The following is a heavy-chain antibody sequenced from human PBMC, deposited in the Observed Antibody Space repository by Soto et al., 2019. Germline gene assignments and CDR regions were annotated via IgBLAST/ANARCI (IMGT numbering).Heavy chain of an antibody. V-gene: IGHV4-34*01. CDR2: INHSGST. D-gene: IGHD2-15*01. CDR3: ARGGIVGVVVAATRYFDY. Sequence: PSETLSLTCAFYGGSFIGYYWSWIRQPPGKGLEWIGEINHSGSTNYNPSLKSRVTISVDTSKNQFSLKLSSVTAADTAVYYCARGGIVGVVVAATRYFDYWGQGTLVTVSS. CDR1: GGSFIGYY. J-gene: IGHJ4*02.